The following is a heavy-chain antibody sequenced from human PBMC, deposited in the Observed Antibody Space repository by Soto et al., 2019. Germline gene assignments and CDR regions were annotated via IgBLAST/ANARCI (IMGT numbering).Heavy chain of an antibody. CDR1: GFNFRDYA. Sequence: VPLVESGGGVVQPGRSLKISCAASGFNFRDYAMYWIRQAPGKGLEWVAVIWFDGSNEFYADSVRGRFTISKDISPPTLYLQINTLRGEDTAVYYCARDRRIGSSEVIDQWGQGTRVTVSS. J-gene: IGHJ1*01. CDR3: ARDRRIGSSEVIDQ. V-gene: IGHV3-33*01. D-gene: IGHD3-22*01. CDR2: IWFDGSNE.